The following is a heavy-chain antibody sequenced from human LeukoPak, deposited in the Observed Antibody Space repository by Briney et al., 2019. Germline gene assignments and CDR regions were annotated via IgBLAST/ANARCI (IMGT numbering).Heavy chain of an antibody. J-gene: IGHJ4*02. Sequence: SETLSLTCTVSGGSISSYYWSWIRQPPGKGLEWIGYIYYSGSTNYNPSLKSRVTISVDTSKNQFSLKLSSVTAADTAVYYRARGHKGMAPGYWGQGTLVTVSS. D-gene: IGHD2-8*01. CDR1: GGSISSYY. CDR2: IYYSGST. CDR3: ARGHKGMAPGY. V-gene: IGHV4-59*01.